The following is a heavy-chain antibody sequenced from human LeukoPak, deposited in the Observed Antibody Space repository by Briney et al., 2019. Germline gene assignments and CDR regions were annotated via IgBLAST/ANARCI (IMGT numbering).Heavy chain of an antibody. V-gene: IGHV4-61*02. CDR2: IYTSGST. Sequence: SETLSLTCTVSGGSISSGSYYWSWIRQPAGKGLEWIGRIYTSGSTNYNPSLKSRVTISVDTSKNQFSLKLSSVTAADTAVYYCARVSGYDSQMGYYYYYMDVWGKGTTVTISS. J-gene: IGHJ6*03. CDR3: ARVSGYDSQMGYYYYYMDV. D-gene: IGHD5-12*01. CDR1: GGSISSGSYY.